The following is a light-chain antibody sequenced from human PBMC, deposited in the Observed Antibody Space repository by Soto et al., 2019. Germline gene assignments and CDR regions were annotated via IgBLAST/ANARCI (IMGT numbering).Light chain of an antibody. V-gene: IGKV1-39*01. CDR1: QSISNY. J-gene: IGKJ1*01. CDR2: GAS. CDR3: QQSYSTPWT. Sequence: DIQLTQSPSFLSASVGDRVTITCRASQSISNYLNWYQQKPGKAPKLLIYGASNLQSGVPSGFSGSGSGTDFTFTISSLQPGDFATYYCQQSYSTPWTFGQGTKVDIK.